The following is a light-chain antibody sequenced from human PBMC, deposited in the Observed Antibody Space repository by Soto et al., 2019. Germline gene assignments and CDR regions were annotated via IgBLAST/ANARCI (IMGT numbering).Light chain of an antibody. J-gene: IGKJ1*01. Sequence: DIQMTQSPSTLSASVGDRVTITCRASQRISNWLAWYQQKPGKAPKFLIYKASTLESGVPSRFSGSGSGTEFTLTISSLQPYDFATYYCQHYNNYYSGTFGQGTKVEVK. CDR1: QRISNW. CDR2: KAS. V-gene: IGKV1-5*03. CDR3: QHYNNYYSGT.